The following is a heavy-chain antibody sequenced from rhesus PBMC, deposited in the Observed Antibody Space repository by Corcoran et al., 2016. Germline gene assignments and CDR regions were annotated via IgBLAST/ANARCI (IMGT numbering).Heavy chain of an antibody. J-gene: IGHJ4*01. D-gene: IGHD3-34*01. CDR1: GYSISSGYG. CDR3: ARAGTGVFDY. Sequence: QVQLQESGPGLVKPSETLSLTCAVSGYSISSGYGWSWIRQPQGKGLGGNGYIGGSRGSTTYNPTRKIRVTISKDTSKNQFSLKLSSVTAADTAVYYCARAGTGVFDYWGQGVLVTVSS. CDR2: IGGSRGST. V-gene: IGHV4-127*01.